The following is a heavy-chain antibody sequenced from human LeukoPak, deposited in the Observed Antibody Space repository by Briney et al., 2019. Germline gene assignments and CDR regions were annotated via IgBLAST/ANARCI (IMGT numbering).Heavy chain of an antibody. D-gene: IGHD3-10*01. Sequence: SETLSLTCTVSGGSIRSSSYNWGWIRQPPGKGLEWIGSIHYTGTTFYNPSLKSRVTISVDTSKNQFSLKLSSVTAADTAVYYCASIGRFGANWFDPWGQGTLVTVSS. V-gene: IGHV4-39*07. CDR3: ASIGRFGANWFDP. CDR1: GGSIRSSSYN. J-gene: IGHJ5*02. CDR2: IHYTGTT.